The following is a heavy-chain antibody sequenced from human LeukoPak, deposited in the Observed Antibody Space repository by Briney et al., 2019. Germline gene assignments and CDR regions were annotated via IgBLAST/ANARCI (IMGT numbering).Heavy chain of an antibody. D-gene: IGHD5-18*01. CDR1: GYIFISYS. CDR3: ARDGGYSYGYGMDV. CDR2: ISSSSTYI. Sequence: PGGSLRLSCEASGYIFISYSMNWVRQAPGKGLEWVSSISSSSTYIYYADSVKGRFTISRDNAKNSLYLQMNSLRAEDTALYYCARDGGYSYGYGMDVWGQGTTVTVSS. J-gene: IGHJ6*02. V-gene: IGHV3-21*01.